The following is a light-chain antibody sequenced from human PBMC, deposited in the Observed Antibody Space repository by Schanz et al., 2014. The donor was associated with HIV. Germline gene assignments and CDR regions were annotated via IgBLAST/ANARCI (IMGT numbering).Light chain of an antibody. Sequence: DIQMTQSPSSLSASVGDRVTITCQASQGIKNYLNWYQQKPGKAPKLLIYDATNLETGVPSRFSGRGSGTDFTFTISSLQPEDFATYYCLQDYDYRWAFGQGTKVEIK. CDR1: QGIKNY. CDR3: LQDYDYRWA. CDR2: DAT. V-gene: IGKV1-33*01. J-gene: IGKJ1*01.